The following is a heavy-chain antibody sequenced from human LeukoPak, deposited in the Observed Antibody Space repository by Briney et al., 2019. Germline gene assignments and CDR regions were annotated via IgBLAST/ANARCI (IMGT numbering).Heavy chain of an antibody. Sequence: GGSLRHSCAAPRFSFSNYGMHWVRQAPGKGLGWVAVISYDGNNKYYADSVKGRFTISRDNSKNTLYLQMNSLRAEDMAVYYCAKDLTDGSYYAFDYWGQGTLVTVSS. CDR2: ISYDGNNK. CDR3: AKDLTDGSYYAFDY. J-gene: IGHJ4*02. D-gene: IGHD1-26*01. CDR1: RFSFSNYG. V-gene: IGHV3-30*18.